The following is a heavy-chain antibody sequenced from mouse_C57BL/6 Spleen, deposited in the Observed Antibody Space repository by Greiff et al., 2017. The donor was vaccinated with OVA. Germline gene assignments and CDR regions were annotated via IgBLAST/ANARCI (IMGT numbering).Heavy chain of an antibody. CDR1: GYTFTSYG. Sequence: QVQLQQSGAELARPGASVKLSCKASGYTFTSYGISWVKQRTGQGLGWIGEIYPRSGNTYYNEKFKGKATLTADKSSSTAYMELRSLTSEDSAVYFCEGAPPFDVWGTGTTVTVSS. V-gene: IGHV1-81*01. J-gene: IGHJ1*03. CDR2: IYPRSGNT. CDR3: EGAPPFDV.